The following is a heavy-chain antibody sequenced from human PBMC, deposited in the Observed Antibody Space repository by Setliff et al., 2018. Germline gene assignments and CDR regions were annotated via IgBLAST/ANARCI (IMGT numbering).Heavy chain of an antibody. J-gene: IGHJ4*01. CDR3: ARRDGRSGYLGFDL. CDR2: INPSSGGT. CDR1: RYTFNDYY. Sequence: ASVKVSCKAFRYTFNDYYIHWVRQTPGQGLEWMGRINPSSGGTDDAQNFLGRVTMTRDTPISTVYMELSLLTSDDTAVYFCARRDGRSGYLGFDLWGHGSLVTVSS. V-gene: IGHV1-2*06. D-gene: IGHD3-22*01.